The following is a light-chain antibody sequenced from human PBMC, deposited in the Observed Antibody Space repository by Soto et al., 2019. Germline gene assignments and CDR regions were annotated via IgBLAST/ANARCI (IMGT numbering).Light chain of an antibody. CDR2: GAS. Sequence: EVVMKQSLATLSVSKGERATLFCRASQSVSSNLAWYQQKPGQAPRLLIYGASTRATGIPARISGSGSGTEFTLTISSLQPDDFATYYCQQYNTYSTFGQGTLLEI. J-gene: IGKJ5*01. CDR3: QQYNTYST. CDR1: QSVSSN. V-gene: IGKV3-15*01.